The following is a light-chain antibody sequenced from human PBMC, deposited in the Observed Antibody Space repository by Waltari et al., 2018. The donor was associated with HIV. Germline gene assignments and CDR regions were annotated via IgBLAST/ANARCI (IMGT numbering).Light chain of an antibody. CDR2: RND. Sequence: QSVLTQPPSASGTPGQRVTISCSGSRSNIGKNFIYWYQQFPGTAPKLLIYRNDQRPSGVPDRFSGSKSGTSASLAISGLRSEDEAYYYCATWDDSLSGWVFGGGTKLTVL. CDR3: ATWDDSLSGWV. J-gene: IGLJ3*02. CDR1: RSNIGKNF. V-gene: IGLV1-47*01.